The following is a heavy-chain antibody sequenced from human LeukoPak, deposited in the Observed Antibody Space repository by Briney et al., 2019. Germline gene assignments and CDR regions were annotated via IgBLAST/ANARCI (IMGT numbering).Heavy chain of an antibody. CDR1: GGSISSGGYY. D-gene: IGHD2-15*01. CDR2: IYYSGST. CDR3: ARHWLLGGPLDY. V-gene: IGHV4-31*03. J-gene: IGHJ4*02. Sequence: TSQTLSLTCTVSGGSISSGGYYWSWIRQHPGKGLEWIGYIYYSGSTYYNPSLKSRVTISVDTSKNQFSLKLSSVTAAGTAVYYCARHWLLGGPLDYWGQGTLVTVSS.